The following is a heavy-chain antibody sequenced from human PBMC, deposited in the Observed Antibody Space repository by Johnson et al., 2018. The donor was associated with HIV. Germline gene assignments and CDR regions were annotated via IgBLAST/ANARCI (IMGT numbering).Heavy chain of an antibody. CDR1: GFTFSSYA. J-gene: IGHJ3*02. D-gene: IGHD3-22*01. CDR2: ITGSGGST. CDR3: AKATYFDNDAFDI. V-gene: IGHV3-23*04. Sequence: VQLVESGGGLVQPGGSLRLSCAASGFTFSSYAMSWVLQAPGKGLEWVSGITGSGGSTYYVDSVKGRLTISRDNSKNTLYLQMNSLRAEDTALYYCAKATYFDNDAFDIWGQGTMVTVSS.